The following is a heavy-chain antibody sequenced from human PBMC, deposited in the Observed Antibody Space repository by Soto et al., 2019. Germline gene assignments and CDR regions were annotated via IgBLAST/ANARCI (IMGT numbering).Heavy chain of an antibody. CDR3: ARGTLRYCSGGSCYPYNWFDP. D-gene: IGHD2-15*01. Sequence: SETQSLTSAVYGGSFSGYYWSWIRQPPGKGLEWIGEINHSGSTNYNPSLKSRVTISVDTSKNQFSLKLSSVTAADTAVYYCARGTLRYCSGGSCYPYNWFDPWGQGTLVTVSS. V-gene: IGHV4-34*01. J-gene: IGHJ5*02. CDR2: INHSGST. CDR1: GGSFSGYY.